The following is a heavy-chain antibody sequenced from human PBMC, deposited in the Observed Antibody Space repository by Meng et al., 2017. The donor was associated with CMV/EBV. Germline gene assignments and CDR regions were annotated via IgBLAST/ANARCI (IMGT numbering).Heavy chain of an antibody. Sequence: GASLKISCAASGFTFSSYAMSWVRQAPGKGLEWVSAIGGSGGSTYYGDTVKGRFTIARDNSKNTLYLQMNSLRAEDTAVYYCGKGGGVAHYYYYGMDVWGQGTTVTVSS. D-gene: IGHD3-3*01. J-gene: IGHJ6*02. V-gene: IGHV3-23*01. CDR1: GFTFSSYA. CDR2: IGGSGGST. CDR3: GKGGGVAHYYYYGMDV.